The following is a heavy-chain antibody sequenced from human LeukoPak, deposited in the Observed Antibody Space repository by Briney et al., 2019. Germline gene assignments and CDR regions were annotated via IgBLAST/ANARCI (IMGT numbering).Heavy chain of an antibody. V-gene: IGHV3-48*04. CDR1: GFTFSSYS. Sequence: GGSLRLSCAASGFTFSSYSMNWVRQAPGKGLEWVSYISSSSSTIYYADSVKGRFTISRDNAKNSLYLQMNSLRAEDTAVYYCARDDGLYYYYMDVWGKGTTVTVSS. CDR2: ISSSSSTI. CDR3: ARDDGLYYYYMDV. D-gene: IGHD5-12*01. J-gene: IGHJ6*03.